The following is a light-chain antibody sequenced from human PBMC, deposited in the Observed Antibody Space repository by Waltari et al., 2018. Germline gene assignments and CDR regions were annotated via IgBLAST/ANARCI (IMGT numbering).Light chain of an antibody. CDR1: RNIREW. Sequence: DIEMTQSPPTLSASVGDRVTIPCRASRNIREWLAWYRQRPGTAPELLISKASVLETGVSSRFSGRASAAEFTLTISSLQPDDVATYYCQQYYTSSQTFGHGTKVEIK. V-gene: IGKV1-5*03. CDR2: KAS. CDR3: QQYYTSSQT. J-gene: IGKJ1*01.